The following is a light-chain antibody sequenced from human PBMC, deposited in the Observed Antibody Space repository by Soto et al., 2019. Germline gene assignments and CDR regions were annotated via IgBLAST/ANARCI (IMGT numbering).Light chain of an antibody. Sequence: DIQMTQSPSSLSASVGDRITITCQASQSINNYLNWYQQKSGKAPKLLIYAVSNLHSGVPSRFSGSRSGTDFTLTISSLQPEDFATYFCQQSLTFGQGTKVEIK. J-gene: IGKJ1*01. V-gene: IGKV1-39*01. CDR1: QSINNY. CDR3: QQSLT. CDR2: AVS.